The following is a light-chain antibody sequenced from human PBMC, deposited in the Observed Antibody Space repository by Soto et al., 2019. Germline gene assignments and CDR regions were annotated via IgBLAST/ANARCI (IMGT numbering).Light chain of an antibody. CDR2: KAS. CDR3: QQYNSYRA. J-gene: IGKJ1*01. Sequence: DIQMTQSPSTLSASVGDRVTITCRASQSISNWLAWHQQKPGKAPKLLIYKASNLESGVPSRFSGSGSGTEFTLTISSLQPDDFATYYCQQYNSYRAFGQGTKVEIK. CDR1: QSISNW. V-gene: IGKV1-5*03.